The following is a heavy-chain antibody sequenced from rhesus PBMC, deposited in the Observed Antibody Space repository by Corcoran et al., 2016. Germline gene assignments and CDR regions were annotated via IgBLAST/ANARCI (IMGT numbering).Heavy chain of an antibody. CDR1: GGSISDDYY. CDR3: ARDGYYDSGYDTGLFEF. D-gene: IGHD3-28*01. CDR2: IYVSGGGT. V-gene: IGHV4-106*01. Sequence: QVQLQESGPGLVKPSETLSLTCAVSGGSISDDYYWSWIRQPPGKGLEWIGYIYVSGGGTNYNPSLKNRVTISIATSKNQFFLKLSSVTAADTAVYYCARDGYYDSGYDTGLFEFWGQGALVTVSS. J-gene: IGHJ1*01.